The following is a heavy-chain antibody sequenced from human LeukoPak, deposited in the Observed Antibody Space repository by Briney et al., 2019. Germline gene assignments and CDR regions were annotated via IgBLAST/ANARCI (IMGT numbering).Heavy chain of an antibody. D-gene: IGHD3-22*01. CDR2: IYHSGST. J-gene: IGHJ4*02. CDR3: ARVTGYMIEDYFDY. V-gene: IGHV4-38-2*02. Sequence: TPSETLSLTCTVSGYSISSGYYWGWIRQPPGKGLEWIGSIYHSGSTYYNPSLKSRVTISVDTSKSQFSLRLSSMTAADTAVYYCARVTGYMIEDYFDYWGQGTLVTVSS. CDR1: GYSISSGYY.